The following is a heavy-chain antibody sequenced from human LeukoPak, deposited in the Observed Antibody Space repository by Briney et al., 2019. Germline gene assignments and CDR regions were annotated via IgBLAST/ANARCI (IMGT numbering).Heavy chain of an antibody. J-gene: IGHJ5*02. CDR3: ASLHHLPRGGVPVTIS. CDR2: IEQEGSEK. D-gene: IGHD6-19*01. CDR1: GFTFSSYW. Sequence: GGSLRLSCAASGFTFSSYWMSWVRQAPGKGLEWVANIEQEGSEKNYVDSVKGRFTISRDNAKNSLYLQMNSLRAEDTAVYYCASLHHLPRGGVPVTISWGQGTLVTVSS. V-gene: IGHV3-7*05.